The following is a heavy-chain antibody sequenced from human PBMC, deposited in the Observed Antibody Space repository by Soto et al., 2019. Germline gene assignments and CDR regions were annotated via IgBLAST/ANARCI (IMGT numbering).Heavy chain of an antibody. V-gene: IGHV3-30*18. CDR1: GFTFSSYG. D-gene: IGHD3-22*01. CDR2: ISYDGSNK. J-gene: IGHJ4*02. CDR3: AKEGNYYDSSPLDY. Sequence: GGSLRLSCAASGFTFSSYGMHWVRQAPGKGLEWVAVISYDGSNKYYADSVKGRFTISRDNSKNTLYLQMNSLRAEDTAVYYCAKEGNYYDSSPLDYWGQGTLVTVSS.